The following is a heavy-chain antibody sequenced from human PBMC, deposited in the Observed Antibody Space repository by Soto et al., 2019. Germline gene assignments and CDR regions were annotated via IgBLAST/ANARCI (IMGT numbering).Heavy chain of an antibody. D-gene: IGHD2-2*01. V-gene: IGHV4-30-4*01. J-gene: IGHJ5*02. CDR3: ARERPDGTRLDP. CDR1: GGSISSGDSY. CDR2: IYYSGST. Sequence: QVQLQESGPGLVKPSQTLSLTCTVSGGSISSGDSYWSWIRQPPGKGLEWIGYIYYSGSTYYNPSLKSRVTISVDTSKTHFSLKRSSVTAADTAVYYCARERPDGTRLDPWGQGTLVTVSS.